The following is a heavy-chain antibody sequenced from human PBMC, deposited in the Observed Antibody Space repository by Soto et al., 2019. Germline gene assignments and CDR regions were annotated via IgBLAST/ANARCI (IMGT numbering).Heavy chain of an antibody. D-gene: IGHD1-26*01. CDR2: IIPIFGTA. Sequence: SVKVSCKASGGTFSSYAISWVRQAPGQGLEWMGGIIPIFGTANYAQKFQGRVTITADESTSTAYMELSSLRSEDTAVYYCARPRPYSGSYSYYYYYGMDVWGQGTTVTVSS. CDR3: ARPRPYSGSYSYYYYYGMDV. CDR1: GGTFSSYA. V-gene: IGHV1-69*13. J-gene: IGHJ6*02.